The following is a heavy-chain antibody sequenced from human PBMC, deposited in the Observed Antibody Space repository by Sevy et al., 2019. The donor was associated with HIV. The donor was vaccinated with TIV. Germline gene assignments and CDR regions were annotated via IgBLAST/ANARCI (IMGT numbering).Heavy chain of an antibody. J-gene: IGHJ6*02. CDR3: ARETLGSYYYYGMDG. D-gene: IGHD2-15*01. CDR2: ISYDGSNK. V-gene: IGHV3-30-3*01. Sequence: GGSLRLSCAASGFTFSSYAMHWVRQAPGKGLEWVAVISYDGSNKYYADSVKGRFTISRDNSKNTLYLQMNSLRAEDTAVYYCARETLGSYYYYGMDGWGQGTTVTVSS. CDR1: GFTFSSYA.